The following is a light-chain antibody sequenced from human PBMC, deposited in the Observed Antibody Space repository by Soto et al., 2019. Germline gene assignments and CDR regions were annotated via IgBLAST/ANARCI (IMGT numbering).Light chain of an antibody. V-gene: IGKV2-28*01. CDR2: LGS. J-gene: IGKJ4*01. Sequence: DIVMTQSPLSLPVTPGEPASISCRSSQSLLHSNGYNYLDWYLQKPGQSPQLLIYLGSNRASGVTDRLSGRGSGTDFTLKISRVEAEDVGVYYCMQALQTPLTFGGGTKVEIK. CDR1: QSLLHSNGYNY. CDR3: MQALQTPLT.